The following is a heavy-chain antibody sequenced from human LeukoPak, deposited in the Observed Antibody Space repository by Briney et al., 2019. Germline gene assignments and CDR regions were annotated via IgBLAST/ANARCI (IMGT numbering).Heavy chain of an antibody. CDR1: GYTFTSYD. CDR2: MNPNSGNT. Sequence: ASVKVSCKASGYTFTSYDINWVRQATGQGLEWMGWMNPNSGNTGYAQKFQGRVTITRNTSISTAYMELSSLRSEDTAVYYCARGSPAELPYHNWFDPWGQGTLVTVSS. V-gene: IGHV1-8*03. D-gene: IGHD1-26*01. CDR3: ARGSPAELPYHNWFDP. J-gene: IGHJ5*02.